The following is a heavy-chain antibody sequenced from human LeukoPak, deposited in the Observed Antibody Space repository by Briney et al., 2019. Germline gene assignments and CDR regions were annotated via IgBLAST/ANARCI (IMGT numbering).Heavy chain of an antibody. V-gene: IGHV3-30*18. CDR2: ISYDGSNK. Sequence: GGSLRLSCAASGFTFSSYGMHWVRQAPGKGLEWVAVISYDGSNKYYADSVKGRFTISRDNSKNTLYLQMNSLRAEDTAVYCCAKPRGFGENNAFDIWGQGTMVTVSS. CDR3: AKPRGFGENNAFDI. J-gene: IGHJ3*02. CDR1: GFTFSSYG. D-gene: IGHD3-10*01.